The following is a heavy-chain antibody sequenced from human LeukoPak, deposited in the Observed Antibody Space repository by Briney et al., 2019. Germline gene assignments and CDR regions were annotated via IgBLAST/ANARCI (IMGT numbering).Heavy chain of an antibody. J-gene: IGHJ5*02. D-gene: IGHD2-2*01. V-gene: IGHV1-2*02. CDR1: GYTFTGYY. Sequence: ASVKVSCKASGYTFTGYYMHWVRQAPGQGLEWMGWINTNSGGTNYAQKFQGRVTMTRDTSISTAYMELSRLRSDDTAVYYCARDLVVVPAAINWFDPWGQGTLVTVSS. CDR3: ARDLVVVPAAINWFDP. CDR2: INTNSGGT.